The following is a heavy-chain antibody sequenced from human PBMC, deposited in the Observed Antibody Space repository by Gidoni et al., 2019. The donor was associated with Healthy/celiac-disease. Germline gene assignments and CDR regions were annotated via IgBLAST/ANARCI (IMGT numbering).Heavy chain of an antibody. V-gene: IGHV1-3*01. D-gene: IGHD2-21*02. J-gene: IGHJ5*02. CDR1: GYTFTSYA. Sequence: QVQLVQSGAEVKKPGASVKVSCKASGYTFTSYAMHWVRQAPGQRLEWMGWINAGNGNTKYSQKFQGRVTITRDTSASTAYMELSSLRSEDTAVYYCAREDRFCGGDCGQIDPWGQGTLVTVSS. CDR3: AREDRFCGGDCGQIDP. CDR2: INAGNGNT.